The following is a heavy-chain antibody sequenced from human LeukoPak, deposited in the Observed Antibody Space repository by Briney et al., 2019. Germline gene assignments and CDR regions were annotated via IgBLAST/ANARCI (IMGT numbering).Heavy chain of an antibody. V-gene: IGHV1-69*06. CDR1: GGTFSSYA. CDR2: FIPIFGTA. Sequence: SVKVSCKASGGTFSSYAISWVRQAPGQGLGWMGGFIPIFGTANYAQKFQGRVTITADKSTSTAYMELSSLRSEDTAVYYCARASGGYSYGQPMGYWGQGALVTVSS. J-gene: IGHJ4*02. CDR3: ARASGGYSYGQPMGY. D-gene: IGHD5-18*01.